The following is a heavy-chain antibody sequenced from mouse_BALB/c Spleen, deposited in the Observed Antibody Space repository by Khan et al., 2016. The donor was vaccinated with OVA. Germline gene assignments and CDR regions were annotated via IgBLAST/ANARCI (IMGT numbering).Heavy chain of an antibody. D-gene: IGHD2-10*01. Sequence: QVQLKESGPGLVAPSQSLSITCTISGFSLTNYGVHWVRQPPGKGLEWLVVIWSDGSTTYNSALKSRLSISKDNSKSQVSLKMNSLQTDDTAVYYCARQPYYHYYIMDYWGQGTSVTVSS. CDR1: GFSLTNYG. J-gene: IGHJ4*01. CDR3: ARQPYYHYYIMDY. CDR2: IWSDGST. V-gene: IGHV2-6-1*01.